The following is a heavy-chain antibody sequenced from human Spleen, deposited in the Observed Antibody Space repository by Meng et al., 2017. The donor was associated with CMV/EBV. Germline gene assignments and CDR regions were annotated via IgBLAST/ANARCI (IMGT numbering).Heavy chain of an antibody. V-gene: IGHV1-69*10. D-gene: IGHD1-14*01. CDR1: GGTFSSFA. CDR2: IIPIVDIA. CDR3: ARESPETRYFDS. J-gene: IGHJ4*02. Sequence: CKASGGTFSSFAINWVRQAPGQGLEWMGGIIPIVDIASYAQKFRGRLTLTTDTSTNTVFMELSRLRSEDTAVYYCARESPETRYFDSWGQGALVTVSS.